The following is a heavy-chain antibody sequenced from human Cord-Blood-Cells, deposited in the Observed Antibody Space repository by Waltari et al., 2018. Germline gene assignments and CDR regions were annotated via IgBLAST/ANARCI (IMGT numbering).Heavy chain of an antibody. D-gene: IGHD6-6*01. J-gene: IGHJ3*02. CDR3: ARSYSSSSAFDI. CDR1: GYSISSGYY. CDR2: IYHSGST. Sequence: QVQLQESGPGLVKPSETLSLTCTVSGYSISSGYYWGWIRQPPGKGREWIGSIYHSGSTDYNPSLKSRVTISVDTSKNQFSLKLSSVTAADTAVYYCARSYSSSSAFDIWGQGTMVTVSS. V-gene: IGHV4-38-2*02.